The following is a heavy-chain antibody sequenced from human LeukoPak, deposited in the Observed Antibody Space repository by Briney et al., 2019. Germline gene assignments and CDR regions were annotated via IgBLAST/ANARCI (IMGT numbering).Heavy chain of an antibody. CDR1: GGSVRSTNYY. V-gene: IGHV4-39*07. CDR3: ARELLSCSGSSCQSGDY. CDR2: IYYNGAT. J-gene: IGHJ4*02. Sequence: PSETLSLTCTVAGGSVRSTNYYWGWIRQPPGKALEWIGTIYYNGATRYNPSLNSRVTISVDTSKNRFSLKVNSMTAADTAVYYCARELLSCSGSSCQSGDYWGQGTPVTVSS. D-gene: IGHD2-15*01.